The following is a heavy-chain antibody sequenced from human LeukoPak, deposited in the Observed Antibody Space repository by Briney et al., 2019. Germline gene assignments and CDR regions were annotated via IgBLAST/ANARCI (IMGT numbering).Heavy chain of an antibody. V-gene: IGHV1-69*05. CDR3: ARGYGDYESYYYYYYYMDV. Sequence: ASVKVSCKASGGTFSSYAISWVRQAPGQGLEWMGGIIPIFVTANYAQKCQGRVTITTDESTSTAYMELSSLGSEDTAVYYCARGYGDYESYYYYYYYMDVWGKGTTVTVSS. CDR2: IIPIFVTA. CDR1: GGTFSSYA. J-gene: IGHJ6*03. D-gene: IGHD4-17*01.